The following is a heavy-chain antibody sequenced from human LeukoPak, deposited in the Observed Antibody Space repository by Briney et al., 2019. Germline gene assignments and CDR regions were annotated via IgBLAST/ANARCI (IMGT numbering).Heavy chain of an antibody. D-gene: IGHD6-13*01. J-gene: IGHJ4*02. Sequence: GGSLRLSCAASGFTFSSYSMNWVRQAPGKGLEWVSYISSSSTIYYADSVKGRFTISRDNAKNSLYLQMNSLRDEDTAVYYCARKLAVTNRIAAAAQAFDYWGQGTLVTVSS. CDR2: ISSSSTI. CDR3: ARKLAVTNRIAAAAQAFDY. V-gene: IGHV3-48*02. CDR1: GFTFSSYS.